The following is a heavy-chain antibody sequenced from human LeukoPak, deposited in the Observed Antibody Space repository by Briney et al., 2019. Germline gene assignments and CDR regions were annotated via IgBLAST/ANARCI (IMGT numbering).Heavy chain of an antibody. CDR3: ARPDYSNIGYWFDP. J-gene: IGHJ5*02. D-gene: IGHD4-11*01. CDR1: GYTFTGYY. CDR2: INPNSGGT. Sequence: GASVKVSCKASGYTFTGYYMHWVRQAPGQGLEWMGWINPNSGGTNYAQKFQGRVTMTRDTSISTAYMELSRLRSDDTAVYYCARPDYSNIGYWFDPWGQGTLVTVSS. V-gene: IGHV1-2*02.